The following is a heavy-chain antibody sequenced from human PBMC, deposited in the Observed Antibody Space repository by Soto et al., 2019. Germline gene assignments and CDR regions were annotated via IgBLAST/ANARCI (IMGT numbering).Heavy chain of an antibody. J-gene: IGHJ4*02. CDR1: GFIFTGYN. D-gene: IGHD6-13*01. CDR2: ISSGSSYI. V-gene: IGHV3-21*01. CDR3: ARRRAAAGTLTFDY. Sequence: GGSLRLSGAASGFIFTGYNMNWVRQAPGRGLEWVPSISSGSSYIYYADSVKGRFTISRDNAKNSLYLQMNTLRAEDTALYYCARRRAAAGTLTFDYWGQGTRVTVSS.